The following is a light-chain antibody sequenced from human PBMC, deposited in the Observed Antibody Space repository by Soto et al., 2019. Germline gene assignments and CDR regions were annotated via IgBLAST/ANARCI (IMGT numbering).Light chain of an antibody. CDR2: EVS. CDR3: SSFTSSSTYV. CDR1: SSDDGSYNR. Sequence: QSALTQPPSVSGSPGQSVAISCTGTSSDDGSYNRVAWYQQSPGTAPKLMIYEVSNRPSGVPDRFSGSKSGNTASLTISGLQAEDEADYYCSSFTSSSTYVFGTGTKLTVL. J-gene: IGLJ1*01. V-gene: IGLV2-18*02.